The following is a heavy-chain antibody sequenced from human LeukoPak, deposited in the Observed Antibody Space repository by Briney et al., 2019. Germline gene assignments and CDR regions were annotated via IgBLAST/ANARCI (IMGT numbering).Heavy chain of an antibody. Sequence: SQTLSLTCAISGDSVSSNSAAWNWIRQSPPRGLEWLGRTYYRSKWYSEYALSLRGRLTIKPDTSKNQFSLQLNSVTPEDTAVYYCARTSGWFDYWGQGTPVTVSS. CDR1: GDSVSSNSAA. J-gene: IGHJ5*01. V-gene: IGHV6-1*01. CDR3: ARTSGWFDY. D-gene: IGHD6-19*01. CDR2: TYYRSKWYS.